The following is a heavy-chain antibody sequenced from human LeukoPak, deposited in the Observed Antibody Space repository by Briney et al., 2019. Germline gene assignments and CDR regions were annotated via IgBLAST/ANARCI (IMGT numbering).Heavy chain of an antibody. CDR1: GFTFSSYA. D-gene: IGHD2-2*01. Sequence: PGGSLRLSCAASGFTFSSYAMSWVRQAPGKGLEWVSAISGSGGSTYYADSVKGRFPISRDNSKNTLYLQMNSLRAEDTAVYYCAKDSRSSTSCYFDYWGQGTLVTVSS. J-gene: IGHJ4*02. CDR2: ISGSGGST. CDR3: AKDSRSSTSCYFDY. V-gene: IGHV3-23*01.